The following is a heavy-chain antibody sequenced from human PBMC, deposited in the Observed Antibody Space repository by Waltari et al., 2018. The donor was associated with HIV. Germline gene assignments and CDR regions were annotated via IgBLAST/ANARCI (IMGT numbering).Heavy chain of an antibody. CDR3: ARGRWRNRGPLPMDV. CDR1: GASFRDYY. D-gene: IGHD3-10*01. CDR2: VNDVGGV. Sequence: QVRLQQWGTGLLKSSETLSRTCAVYGASFRDYYWHWIRQSPGLGLQWIGEVNDVGGVRYSPSFRSRVSMSMDVSKNQFSLNLTSVTTADTAVYYCARGRWRNRGPLPMDVWAPGAMVIVSS. V-gene: IGHV4-34*02. J-gene: IGHJ6*02.